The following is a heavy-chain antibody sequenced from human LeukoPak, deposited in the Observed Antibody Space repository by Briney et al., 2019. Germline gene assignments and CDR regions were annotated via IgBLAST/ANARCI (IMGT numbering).Heavy chain of an antibody. CDR1: GFSFSTSA. Sequence: GGSLRLSCSASGFSFSTSAMNWVRQAPGKGLQWVSGIGGSGISTYYAASVKGRFTISRDNSNNTLYLHMRSLRADDTAVYFCARKVGASLPYWGQGILVTVAS. J-gene: IGHJ4*02. V-gene: IGHV3-23*01. D-gene: IGHD1-26*01. CDR3: ARKVGASLPY. CDR2: IGGSGIST.